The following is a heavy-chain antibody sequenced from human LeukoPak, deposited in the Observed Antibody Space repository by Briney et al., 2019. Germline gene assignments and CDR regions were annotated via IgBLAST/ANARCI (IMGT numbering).Heavy chain of an antibody. CDR3: AREGKGQQLVNWFDP. D-gene: IGHD6-13*01. J-gene: IGHJ5*02. V-gene: IGHV1-69*06. CDR2: IIPIFGTA. CDR1: GGTFSSYA. Sequence: SVKVSCKASGGTFSSYAISWVRQAPGQGLEWMGGIIPIFGTANYAQKFQGRVTITADKSTSTAYMELSSLGSEDTAVYYCAREGKGQQLVNWFDPWGQGTLVTVSS.